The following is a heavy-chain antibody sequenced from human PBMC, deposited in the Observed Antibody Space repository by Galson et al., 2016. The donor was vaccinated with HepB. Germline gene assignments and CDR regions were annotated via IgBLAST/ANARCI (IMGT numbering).Heavy chain of an antibody. CDR2: ICTSGNT. J-gene: IGHJ5*02. D-gene: IGHD3-3*01. V-gene: IGHV4-61*02. Sequence: TLSLTCSVSGVSISTNSYCWSWLRQPAGKGLEWLGRICTSGNTNYNPSLNSRVIISRDTSKNQFSLKVRSVTAADTATYYCARHLSDFWIASGRGVWFDPWGQGTLVSVSS. CDR3: ARHLSDFWIASGRGVWFDP. CDR1: GVSISTNSYC.